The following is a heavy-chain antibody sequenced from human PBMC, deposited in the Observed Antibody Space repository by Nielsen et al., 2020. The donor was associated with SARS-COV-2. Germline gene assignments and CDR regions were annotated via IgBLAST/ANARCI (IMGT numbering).Heavy chain of an antibody. CDR3: ARVRPYYFDH. CDR2: FYPSGST. CDR1: GGSIGSGNYF. J-gene: IGHJ4*02. Sequence: SETLSLTCTVSGGSIGSGNYFWNWLRQPAGKGLEWSGRFYPSGSTIYNPALKSRVTISVDTSKNQFPLNLTSVTAADTAIYYCARVRPYYFDHWGQGTLVTVSS. V-gene: IGHV4-61*02.